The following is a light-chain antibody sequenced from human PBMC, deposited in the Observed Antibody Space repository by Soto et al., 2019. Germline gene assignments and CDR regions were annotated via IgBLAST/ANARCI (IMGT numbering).Light chain of an antibody. CDR1: QSVLYSSNNKNF. J-gene: IGKJ1*01. CDR3: QQYYSTPHT. Sequence: DIVMTQSPDSLAVSLGERATINCKSSQSVLYSSNNKNFLAWYQQKPGQPPKLLIYWASTRESGVPDRFSGSGCGTDFTLTISSLQAEDVAVYYCQQYYSTPHTFGQGTKVEIK. V-gene: IGKV4-1*01. CDR2: WAS.